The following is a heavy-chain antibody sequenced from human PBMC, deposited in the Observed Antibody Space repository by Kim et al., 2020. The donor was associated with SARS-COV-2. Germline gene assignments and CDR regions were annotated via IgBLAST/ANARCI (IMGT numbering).Heavy chain of an antibody. CDR3: ARHADTDYGDLGGYYYGMDV. CDR1: GGSISSRSYY. J-gene: IGHJ6*02. CDR2: IYYSGTT. Sequence: SETLSLTCTVSGGSISSRSYYWGWIRQPPGKGLEWIGSIYYSGTTYYNPSLKSRVSISVDTSKNQLSLKLNSVTAADTAVYYCARHADTDYGDLGGYYYGMDVWGQGTTVTVSS. V-gene: IGHV4-39*01. D-gene: IGHD4-17*01.